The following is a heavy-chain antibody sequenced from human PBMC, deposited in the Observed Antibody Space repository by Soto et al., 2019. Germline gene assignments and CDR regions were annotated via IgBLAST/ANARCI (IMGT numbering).Heavy chain of an antibody. CDR1: GYTFPSFG. D-gene: IGHD3-3*01. CDR2: ISAYNGNT. Sequence: ASVKVSCKASGYTFPSFGISWVRQAPGQGLEWMGWISAYNGNTNYAQKLQGRVTMTTDTSTSTAYMELRSLRSDDTAVYYCALSHYDAKDDYCYYGMDVWGQGTTVTVSS. V-gene: IGHV1-18*01. J-gene: IGHJ6*02. CDR3: ALSHYDAKDDYCYYGMDV.